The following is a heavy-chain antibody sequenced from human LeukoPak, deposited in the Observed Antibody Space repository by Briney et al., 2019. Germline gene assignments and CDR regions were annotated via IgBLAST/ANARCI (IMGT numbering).Heavy chain of an antibody. CDR1: GYTFTSYG. Sequence: GASVKVSCKASGYTFTSYGISWVRQAPGQGLEWMGWVSAYNGNTNYVQKLQGRVTMTTDTSTSTAYMELRSLRSDDTAVYYCARGNTYYYDSSGYLLPDYWGQGTLVTVSS. J-gene: IGHJ4*02. CDR2: VSAYNGNT. CDR3: ARGNTYYYDSSGYLLPDY. D-gene: IGHD3-22*01. V-gene: IGHV1-18*01.